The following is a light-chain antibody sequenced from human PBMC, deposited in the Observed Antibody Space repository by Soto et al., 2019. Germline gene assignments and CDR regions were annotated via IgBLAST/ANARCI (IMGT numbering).Light chain of an antibody. CDR2: GAS. J-gene: IGKJ1*01. V-gene: IGKV3-15*01. CDR3: KQYNNWPRT. CDR1: QSVGSN. Sequence: EIVLTQSPGTLSLSPGERATLSCRASQSVGSNYLAWYQQRPGQPHNLLIFGASHRAPGIQARFSGSGSGTEFTLTIRSLQSEDFAVYYCKQYNNWPRTFGQGTKVDIK.